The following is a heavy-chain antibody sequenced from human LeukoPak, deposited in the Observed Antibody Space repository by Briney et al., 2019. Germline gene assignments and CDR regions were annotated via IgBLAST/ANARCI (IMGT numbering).Heavy chain of an antibody. CDR2: IYYSGST. Sequence: SETLSLTCTVSGGSISSYYCSWIRQPPGKGLEWIGYIYYSGSTNYNPSLKSRVTISVDTSKNQFSLKLSSVTAADTAVYYCARDKIAYDFWSGYPDLPAVWFDPWGQGTLVTVSS. J-gene: IGHJ5*02. D-gene: IGHD3-3*01. V-gene: IGHV4-59*01. CDR3: ARDKIAYDFWSGYPDLPAVWFDP. CDR1: GGSISSYY.